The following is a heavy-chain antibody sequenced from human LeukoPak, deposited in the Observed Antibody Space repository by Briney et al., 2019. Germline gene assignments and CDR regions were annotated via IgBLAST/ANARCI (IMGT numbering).Heavy chain of an antibody. CDR2: IYYTGST. CDR3: ARVSDSRAVGPFDY. D-gene: IGHD3-10*01. Sequence: SETLSLTCAVYGGSFSGYYWNWIRQSPGKGLEWIANIYYTGSTYYNPSLKSRITISVDTSKSQFSLELSSVTAADTAIYYCARVSDSRAVGPFDYWGQGTLVTVSS. CDR1: GGSFSGYY. V-gene: IGHV4-34*01. J-gene: IGHJ4*02.